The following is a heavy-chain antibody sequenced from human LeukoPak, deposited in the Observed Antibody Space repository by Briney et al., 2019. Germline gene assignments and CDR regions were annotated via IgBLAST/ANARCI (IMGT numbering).Heavy chain of an antibody. CDR2: IWYDGSNK. Sequence: PGRSLRLSCAASGLTFSSYGMHWVRQAPGKGLEWVAVIWYDGSNKYYADSVKGRFTISRDNSKNTLYLQMNSLRAEDTAVYYCARSIRGPEYFQHWGQGTLVTVSS. V-gene: IGHV3-33*01. D-gene: IGHD5-12*01. J-gene: IGHJ1*01. CDR3: ARSIRGPEYFQH. CDR1: GLTFSSYG.